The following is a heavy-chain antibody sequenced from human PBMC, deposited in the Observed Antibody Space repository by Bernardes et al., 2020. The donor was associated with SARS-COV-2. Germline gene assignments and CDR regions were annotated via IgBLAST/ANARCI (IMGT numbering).Heavy chain of an antibody. CDR2: LYYSRSS. CDR3: ASVAVSSITIFGDLDRYGMDV. V-gene: IGHV4-31*03. D-gene: IGHD3-3*01. Sequence: SETLSLTYTVSGGSISSGGYYWSWIRQPPGMDLEWLGYLYYSRSSSYYPSRKSRVTISVDTSKNQFSLKLSSVTAADTAVYYCASVAVSSITIFGDLDRYGMDVWGQGTTVTVSS. CDR1: GGSISSGGYY. J-gene: IGHJ6*02.